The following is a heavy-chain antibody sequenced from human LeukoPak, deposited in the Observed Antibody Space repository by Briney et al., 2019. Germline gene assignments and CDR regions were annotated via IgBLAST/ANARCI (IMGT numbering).Heavy chain of an antibody. CDR1: SGSISTSNYY. D-gene: IGHD6-13*01. CDR2: INHSGST. J-gene: IGHJ3*02. V-gene: IGHV4-39*07. CDR3: ARGWYVVRNAFDI. Sequence: PSETLSLTCTVSSGSISTSNYYWGWVRQPPGKALEWIGEINHSGSTNYNPSLKSRVTISIDTSKNQFSLKLSSVTAADTAVYYCARGWYVVRNAFDIWGQGTMVTVSS.